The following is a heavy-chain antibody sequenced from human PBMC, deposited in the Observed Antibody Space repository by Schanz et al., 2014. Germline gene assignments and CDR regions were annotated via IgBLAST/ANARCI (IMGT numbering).Heavy chain of an antibody. CDR2: ISPYTGNT. D-gene: IGHD2-8*01. Sequence: QVQLVQSGAEVKKPGASVKVSCKTSGYTFSDYGITWVRQAPGQGLEWVGWISPYTGNTHYFDKKEGRITMSTDTSTSTAYMELMSLRSGDTTMYYCARGRGVYDDWGQGTLVTVSS. V-gene: IGHV1-18*01. CDR1: GYTFSDYG. CDR3: ARGRGVYDD. J-gene: IGHJ4*02.